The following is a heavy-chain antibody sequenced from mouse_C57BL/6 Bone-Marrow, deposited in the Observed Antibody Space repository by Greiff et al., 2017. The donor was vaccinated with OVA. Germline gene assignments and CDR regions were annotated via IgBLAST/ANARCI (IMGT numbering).Heavy chain of an antibody. Sequence: EVQLVESGGGLVKPGGSLKLSCAASGFTFSSYAMSWVRQTPEKRLEWVATISDGGSYTYYPDNVKGRFTISRDNAKNKLYLQMSHLKSEDTAMYDCARDTVPCYYAMDYWGQGTSVTVSS. J-gene: IGHJ4*01. CDR1: GFTFSSYA. D-gene: IGHD1-1*01. CDR3: ARDTVPCYYAMDY. CDR2: ISDGGSYT. V-gene: IGHV5-4*01.